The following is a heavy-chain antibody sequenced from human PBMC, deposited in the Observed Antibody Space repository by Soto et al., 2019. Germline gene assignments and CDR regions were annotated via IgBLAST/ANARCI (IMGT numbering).Heavy chain of an antibody. CDR2: ISHSGST. J-gene: IGHJ4*02. CDR3: ARGGLLPDY. D-gene: IGHD6-19*01. CDR1: GGSISSGGYS. V-gene: IGHV4-30-2*01. Sequence: PSETLSLTCAVSGGSISSGGYSWSWIRQPPGKGLEWIGYISHSGSTYFNPSLKSRVTISVDRSKNQFSLKLSSVTAADTAVYYCARGGLLPDYWGQGTLVTVPS.